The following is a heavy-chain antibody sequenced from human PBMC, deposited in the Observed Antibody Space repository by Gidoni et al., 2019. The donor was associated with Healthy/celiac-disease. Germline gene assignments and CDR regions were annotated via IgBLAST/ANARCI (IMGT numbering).Heavy chain of an antibody. D-gene: IGHD6-19*01. J-gene: IGHJ5*02. CDR1: GFTFSGSA. CDR2: IRSKANSYAT. CDR3: TRHVDSSGWYPNWFDP. Sequence: EVQLVESGGGLVQPGGSLKLSCAASGFTFSGSARHWVRQASGKGLEWVGRIRSKANSYATAYAASVKSRFTISRDDSKNTAYLQMNSLKTEDTAVYYCTRHVDSSGWYPNWFDPWGQGTLVTVSS. V-gene: IGHV3-73*01.